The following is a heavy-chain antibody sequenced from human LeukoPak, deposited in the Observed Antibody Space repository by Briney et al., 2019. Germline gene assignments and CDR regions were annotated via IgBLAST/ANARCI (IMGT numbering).Heavy chain of an antibody. CDR2: INHSGST. Sequence: GSLRLSCAASGFTFSSYSMNWVRQPPGKGLEWIGEINHSGSTNYNPSLKSRVTISVDTSKNQFSLKLSSVTAADTAVYYCARAPYYYDSSGYTYWGQGTLVTVSS. D-gene: IGHD3-22*01. V-gene: IGHV4-34*01. CDR1: GFTFSSYS. CDR3: ARAPYYYDSSGYTY. J-gene: IGHJ4*02.